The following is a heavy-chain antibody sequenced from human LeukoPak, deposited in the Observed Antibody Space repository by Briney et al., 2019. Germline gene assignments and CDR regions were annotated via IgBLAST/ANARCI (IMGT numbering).Heavy chain of an antibody. CDR1: GVSISSGGYY. CDR2: IYYSGST. Sequence: SETLSLTCTVSGVSISSGGYYWSWIRQHPGKGLEWIGYIYYSGSTYYNPSLKSRVTISVDTSKNQFSLKLSSVTAADTALYYCARGSSSGSPSYWGQGTLVTVSS. J-gene: IGHJ4*02. D-gene: IGHD6-19*01. V-gene: IGHV4-31*03. CDR3: ARGSSSGSPSY.